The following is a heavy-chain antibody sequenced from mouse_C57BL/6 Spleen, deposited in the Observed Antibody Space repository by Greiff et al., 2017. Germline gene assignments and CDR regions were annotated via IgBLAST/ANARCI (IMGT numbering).Heavy chain of an antibody. CDR2: IRNKANNHAT. D-gene: IGHD2-2*01. Sequence: EVKVEESGGGLVQPGGSMKLSCAASGFTFSDAWMDWVRQSPEKGLEWVAEIRNKANNHATYYAESVKGRFTISRDDSKSSFYLQMNILRAEDTGIYYCTRLYYGYDDGGYVDYWGQGTTLSVSS. V-gene: IGHV6-6*01. CDR1: GFTFSDAW. CDR3: TRLYYGYDDGGYVDY. J-gene: IGHJ2*01.